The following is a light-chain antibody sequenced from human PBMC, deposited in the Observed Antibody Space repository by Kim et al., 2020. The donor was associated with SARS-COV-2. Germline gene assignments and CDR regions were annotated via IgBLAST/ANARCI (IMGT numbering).Light chain of an antibody. CDR3: NSRNSNDNVV. CDR2: GKN. CDR1: SLRSYY. Sequence: SELTQDPAVSVALGQTARITCQGDSLRSYYATWYQQKPGQAPILVIYGKNNRPSGIPDRLSGSSSGNTASLTITGTQAGDEADYYCNSRNSNDNVVFGGG. J-gene: IGLJ2*01. V-gene: IGLV3-19*01.